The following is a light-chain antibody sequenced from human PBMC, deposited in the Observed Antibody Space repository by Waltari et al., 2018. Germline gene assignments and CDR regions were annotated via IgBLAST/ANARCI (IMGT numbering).Light chain of an antibody. V-gene: IGLV1-44*01. CDR2: GDN. Sequence: SVLTQPPSASGPPGQRFTISCSGSLSHLVSNPVNWDRQLPATAPNLLTYGDNQRPSGVPDRFSGSKSGTSASLAISGLQSADEADYYCAGWDDSLNGPVFGGGTKLTVL. CDR1: LSHLVSNP. J-gene: IGLJ3*02. CDR3: AGWDDSLNGPV.